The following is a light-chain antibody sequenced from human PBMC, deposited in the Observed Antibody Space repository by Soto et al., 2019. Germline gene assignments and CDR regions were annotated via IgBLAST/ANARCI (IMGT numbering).Light chain of an antibody. CDR1: QSVSIN. Sequence: EIVMTQSPATLSVSPGERATLSCRASQSVSINLAWYQQKPGQAPRLLIYGASTRATGIPARFSGSGSGTEFTLTISSLQSEDFATYYCQQTYSTLNSFGQGTKLEIK. V-gene: IGKV3-15*01. CDR2: GAS. CDR3: QQTYSTLNS. J-gene: IGKJ2*03.